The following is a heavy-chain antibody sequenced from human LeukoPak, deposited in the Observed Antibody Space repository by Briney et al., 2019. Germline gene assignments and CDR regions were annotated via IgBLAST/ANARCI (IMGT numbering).Heavy chain of an antibody. CDR1: GYTFTSYG. V-gene: IGHV1-18*01. CDR2: INAGNGNT. CDR3: ARCGVLGDFDY. J-gene: IGHJ4*02. D-gene: IGHD3-10*02. Sequence: ASVKFSCKASGYTFTSYGISWVRQAPGQGLEWMGWINAGNGNTKYSEKFQGGVTITSDTSATTAYMELSSLRSEDTAVYYCARCGVLGDFDYWGQGTLVAVSS.